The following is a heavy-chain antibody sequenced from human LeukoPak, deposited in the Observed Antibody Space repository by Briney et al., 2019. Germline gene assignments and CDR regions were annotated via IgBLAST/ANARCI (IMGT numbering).Heavy chain of an antibody. CDR1: GGSFSGYY. CDR3: ARYMVRGVSRWFDP. V-gene: IGHV4-34*01. J-gene: IGHJ5*02. D-gene: IGHD3-10*01. Sequence: SETLSLTCAVYGGSFSGYYWSWIRQPPGKGLEWIGEINHSGSTNYNPPLKSRVTISVDTSKNQFSLKLSSVTAADTAVYYCARYMVRGVSRWFDPWGQGTLVTVSS. CDR2: INHSGST.